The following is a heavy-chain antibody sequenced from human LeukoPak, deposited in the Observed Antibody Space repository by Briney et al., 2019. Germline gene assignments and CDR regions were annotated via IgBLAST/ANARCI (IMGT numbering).Heavy chain of an antibody. CDR2: ISGSSSYI. D-gene: IGHD2-15*01. CDR3: ARDLAPIVVVVAATGWWFDP. V-gene: IGHV3-21*01. CDR1: GFTFSSYS. Sequence: GGSLRLSCAASGFTFSSYSMNWVRQAPGKGLEWVSSISGSSSYIYYADSVKGRFTISRDNAKNSLYLQMNSLRAEDTAVYYCARDLAPIVVVVAATGWWFDPWGQGTLVTVSS. J-gene: IGHJ5*02.